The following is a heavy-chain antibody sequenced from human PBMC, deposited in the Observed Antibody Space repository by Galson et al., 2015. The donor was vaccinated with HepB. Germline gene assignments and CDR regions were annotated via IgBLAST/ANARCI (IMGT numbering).Heavy chain of an antibody. D-gene: IGHD4-17*01. CDR3: TTVRSGLRPGY. CDR1: GFTFSNAW. CDR2: IKSKTDGGTT. Sequence: SLRLSCAASGFTFSNAWMNWVRQAPGKGLEWVGRIKSKTDGGTTDYAAPVKGRFTISRADSKNTLYLQMNSLKTEDTAVYDCTTVRSGLRPGYWGQGTLVTGSS. J-gene: IGHJ4*02. V-gene: IGHV3-15*07.